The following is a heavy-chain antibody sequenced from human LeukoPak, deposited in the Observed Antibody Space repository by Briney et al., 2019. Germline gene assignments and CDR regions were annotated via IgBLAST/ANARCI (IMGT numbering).Heavy chain of an antibody. CDR2: ISPYIANT. CDR3: ARAHGDIVGVPVALNWIDP. V-gene: IGHV1-18*01. D-gene: IGHD2-2*01. J-gene: IGHJ5*02. CDR1: GYTFTSYG. Sequence: ASEKVSCKASGYTFTSYGIIWVRQAPGQGGEGMGWISPYIANTNYAQKAQGRVSMTTETSTSTAYMELRSLRSDDTAVYYCARAHGDIVGVPVALNWIDPWGQGTLVTVSS.